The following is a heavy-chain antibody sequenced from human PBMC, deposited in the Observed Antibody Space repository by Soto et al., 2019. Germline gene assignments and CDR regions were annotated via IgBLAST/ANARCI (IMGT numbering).Heavy chain of an antibody. CDR2: INHSGST. CDR1: GGSFSGYY. V-gene: IGHV4-34*01. CDR3: ARAKDSGLYYYGLDV. Sequence: SETLSLTCAVYGGSFSGYYWSWIRQPPGKGLEWIGEINHSGSTNYNPSLKSRVTISIDTSKNQFSLKLSSVTAADTAVYYCARAKDSGLYYYGLDVWGQGTTVT. J-gene: IGHJ6*02. D-gene: IGHD5-12*01.